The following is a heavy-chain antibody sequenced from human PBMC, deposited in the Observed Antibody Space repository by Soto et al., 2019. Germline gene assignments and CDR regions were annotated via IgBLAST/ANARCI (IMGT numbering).Heavy chain of an antibody. V-gene: IGHV3-13*05. Sequence: GGSLRLSCVGSGFFFNNYDMHWVRQVRGKDMKWVSALGAADDPYYSVSGKGRFIVSRDNAQKSLYLQMNNLRAADPGVYFCARAYTGQLPRRGDYYYALDVWGRGTTVTVPS. CDR2: LGAADDP. J-gene: IGHJ6*02. CDR1: GFFFNNYD. CDR3: ARAYTGQLPRRGDYYYALDV. D-gene: IGHD2-2*01.